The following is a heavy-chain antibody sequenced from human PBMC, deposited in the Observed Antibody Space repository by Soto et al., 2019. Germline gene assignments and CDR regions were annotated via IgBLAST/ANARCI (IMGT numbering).Heavy chain of an antibody. J-gene: IGHJ6*03. V-gene: IGHV4-59*01. CDR3: AREAVRDDFWSGYYSPYYYFYMDV. CDR2: IYYSGST. CDR1: GGSISNYY. D-gene: IGHD3-3*01. Sequence: QVQLQESGPGLVKPSETLSLTCTVSGGSISNYYWSWIRQTPGKGLEWIGYIYYSGSTNYNPSLKSRVTISVDTSKNQFSPKLSSVTAADTAVYYCAREAVRDDFWSGYYSPYYYFYMDVWGKGTTVTVSS.